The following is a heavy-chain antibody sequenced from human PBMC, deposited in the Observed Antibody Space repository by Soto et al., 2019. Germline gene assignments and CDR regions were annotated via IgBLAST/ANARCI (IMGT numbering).Heavy chain of an antibody. J-gene: IGHJ4*01. CDR1: GGSISRGDYY. D-gene: IGHD2-2*01. Sequence: SVTLSLTCTVSGGSISRGDYYWSWIRQPPGTGLEWLGYIYYSGDTYYNPSLTSRLTISLDTSKNQLSLKLNSVSAADTEVYYWASVFHNRSSNYRGLIHWGHRSLLTVAS. CDR3: ASVFHNRSSNYRGLIH. CDR2: IYYSGDT. V-gene: IGHV4-30-4*01.